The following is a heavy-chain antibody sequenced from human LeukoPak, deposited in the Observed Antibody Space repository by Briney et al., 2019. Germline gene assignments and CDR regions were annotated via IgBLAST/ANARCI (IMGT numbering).Heavy chain of an antibody. CDR1: GGSISSSSYY. Sequence: WETLSLTCTVSGGSISSSSYYWGWIRQPPGKGLEWIGSIYYSGSTYYNPSLKSRVSISVDTSKSQFSLNLSSVTAADTAVYYCARDTSGYQTPETWGQGTMVTVSS. CDR3: ARDTSGYQTPET. CDR2: IYYSGST. V-gene: IGHV4-39*07. J-gene: IGHJ3*01. D-gene: IGHD5-12*01.